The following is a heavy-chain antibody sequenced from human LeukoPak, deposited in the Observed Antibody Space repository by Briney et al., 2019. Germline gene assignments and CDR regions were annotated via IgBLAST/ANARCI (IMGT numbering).Heavy chain of an antibody. J-gene: IGHJ6*03. CDR3: AKDTAMAGWYYYYMDV. CDR2: INHSGST. V-gene: IGHV4-34*01. Sequence: PSETLSLTCAVYGGSFSGYYWSWIRQPPGKGLEWIGEINHSGSTNYNPSLKSRVTISVDTSKNQFSLKLSSVTAADTAVYYCAKDTAMAGWYYYYMDVWGKGTTVTISS. CDR1: GGSFSGYY. D-gene: IGHD5-18*01.